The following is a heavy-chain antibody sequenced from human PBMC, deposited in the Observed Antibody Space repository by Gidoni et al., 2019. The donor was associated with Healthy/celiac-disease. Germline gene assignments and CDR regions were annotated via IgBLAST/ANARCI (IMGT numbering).Heavy chain of an antibody. J-gene: IGHJ5*02. D-gene: IGHD6-6*01. Sequence: VQLVQSEAEAKKPGESLKISCKGSGSSCPTYWIGWVRQMPGKGLEWMGIIYPGDSDTRDSPSFQGQVTISADKSISTAYLQWSSLKASDTAMYYCARSPSSSSGAPNCFDPWGQGTLVTVSS. CDR3: ARSPSSSSGAPNCFDP. CDR2: IYPGDSDT. V-gene: IGHV5-51*01. CDR1: GSSCPTYW.